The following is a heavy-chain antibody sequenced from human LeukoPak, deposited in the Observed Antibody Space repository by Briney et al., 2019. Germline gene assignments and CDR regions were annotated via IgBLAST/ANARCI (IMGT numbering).Heavy chain of an antibody. V-gene: IGHV1-2*06. J-gene: IGHJ3*02. CDR2: INPDAGDT. CDR3: ARLSTATRHWLAASDI. D-gene: IGHD6-19*01. CDR1: GYSFTDYF. Sequence: ASVKVSCKASGYSFTDYFLYWVRQAPGQGLEWMGRINPDAGDTNYAQTFQGRITMTRDTSISTVYMELSSLKSDDTAVYYCARLSTATRHWLAASDIWGQGTVVTVSS.